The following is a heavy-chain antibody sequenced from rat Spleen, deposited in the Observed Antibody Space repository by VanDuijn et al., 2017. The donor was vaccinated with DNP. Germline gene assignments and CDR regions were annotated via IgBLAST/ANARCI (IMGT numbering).Heavy chain of an antibody. J-gene: IGHJ4*01. D-gene: IGHD1-12*02. CDR3: ARPGYYYNAMDA. Sequence: EVQLVESGGGLVQPGRSLKLSCAASGFTFSDYYMAWVRQAPKKGLEWVASISYEGSSTYYGDSVKGRFTISRDNAKSTLYLQMNSLRSEDTATYYCARPGYYYNAMDAWGQGTSVTVSS. V-gene: IGHV5-22*01. CDR2: ISYEGSST. CDR1: GFTFSDYY.